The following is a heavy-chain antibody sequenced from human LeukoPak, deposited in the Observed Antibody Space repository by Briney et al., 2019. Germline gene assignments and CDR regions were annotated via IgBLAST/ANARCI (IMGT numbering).Heavy chain of an antibody. Sequence: GGSLRLSCAASGFTFSSYVMHWVRQAPGEGLEWVAVISFDGSNKYYGDSLKGRFTISRDNSKNTLYLQMNSLRGEDMAIYYCTRDFGWLSGFDYWGQGTLVTVSS. CDR2: ISFDGSNK. J-gene: IGHJ4*02. V-gene: IGHV3-30-3*01. CDR3: TRDFGWLSGFDY. CDR1: GFTFSSYV. D-gene: IGHD3-9*01.